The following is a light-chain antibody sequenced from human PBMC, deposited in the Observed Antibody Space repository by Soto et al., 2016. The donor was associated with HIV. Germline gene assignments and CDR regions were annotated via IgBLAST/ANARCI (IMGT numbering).Light chain of an antibody. CDR1: NIGTKS. Sequence: SYELTQAPSVSVAPGKTATITCGGNNIGTKSVHWYQQKSGQAPLLVIYDDRDRPSGIPERFSGSNSGHTATLIISRVEAEDEADYYCQVWDNSDHYVFGPGTKVSVL. V-gene: IGLV3-21*04. CDR3: QVWDNSDHYV. CDR2: DDR. J-gene: IGLJ1*01.